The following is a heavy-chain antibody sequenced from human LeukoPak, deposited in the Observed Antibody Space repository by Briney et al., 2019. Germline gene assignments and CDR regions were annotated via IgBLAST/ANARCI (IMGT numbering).Heavy chain of an antibody. V-gene: IGHV4-34*01. CDR3: ARDLELTYYDILTGYSFGSRNWFDP. D-gene: IGHD3-9*01. J-gene: IGHJ5*02. Sequence: SETLSLTCAVYGGSFSGYYWSWIRQPPGKGLEWIGEINHSGSTNYNPSLKSRVTISVDTSKNQFSLKLSSVTAADTAVYYCARDLELTYYDILTGYSFGSRNWFDPWGQGTLVTVSS. CDR1: GGSFSGYY. CDR2: INHSGST.